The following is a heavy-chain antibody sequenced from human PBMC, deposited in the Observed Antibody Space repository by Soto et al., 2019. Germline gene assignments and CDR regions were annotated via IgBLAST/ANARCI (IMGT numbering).Heavy chain of an antibody. CDR2: INHSGST. D-gene: IGHD3-3*01. CDR3: ASGKISGLVYD. J-gene: IGHJ4*02. CDR1: GGSFSGYY. Sequence: QVQLQQWGAGLLKPSETLSLTCAVYGGSFSGYYWTWLRQPPGTGLEWIGEINHSGSTNYNPSLTRSVTISVDTSKPQFSLKLTSGTAADTAVYYCASGKISGLVYDGGQGTLVTVCS. V-gene: IGHV4-34*01.